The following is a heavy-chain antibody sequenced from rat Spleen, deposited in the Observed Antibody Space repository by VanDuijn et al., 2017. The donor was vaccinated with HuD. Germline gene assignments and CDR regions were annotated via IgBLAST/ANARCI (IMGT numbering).Heavy chain of an antibody. J-gene: IGHJ4*01. CDR3: TRPHSSHYVMDA. CDR2: ISTGGTTT. Sequence: EVQLVESGGGLVQPGRSLKLSCITSGFTFNNYWMTWVRQAPTKGLEWVAYISTGGTTTYYRDSVKGRFTISRDDAKSFLYLQMDSLRSEDTATYYCTRPHSSHYVMDAWGQGASVTVSS. D-gene: IGHD1-8*01. V-gene: IGHV5-31*01. CDR1: GFTFNNYW.